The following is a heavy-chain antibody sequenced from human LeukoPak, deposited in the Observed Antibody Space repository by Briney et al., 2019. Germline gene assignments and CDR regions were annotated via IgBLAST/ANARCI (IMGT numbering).Heavy chain of an antibody. CDR2: ISAYNGNT. V-gene: IGHV1-18*01. J-gene: IGHJ4*02. D-gene: IGHD4-17*01. CDR1: GYTFTSYG. Sequence: ASVKVSCKASGYTFTSYGISWVRQAPGQGLEWVGWISAYNGNTNYAQKLQGRVTMTTDTSTSTAYMELRSLRSDDTAVYYCASPAYGDHPFDYWGQGTLVTVSS. CDR3: ASPAYGDHPFDY.